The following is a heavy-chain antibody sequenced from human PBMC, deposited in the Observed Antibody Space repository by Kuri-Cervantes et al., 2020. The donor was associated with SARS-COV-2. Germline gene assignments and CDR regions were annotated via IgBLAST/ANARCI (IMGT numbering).Heavy chain of an antibody. V-gene: IGHV3-30*18. CDR3: AKGGFTVVAGYGMDV. Sequence: GESLKISCAASGFAFESYGMHWVRQAPGKGLEWVAAISYDGFDRYYYADSVKGRFTVSRDNARNTLSLQMNSLRAADTAVYYCAKGGFTVVAGYGMDVWGQGTAVTVSS. CDR2: ISYDGFDR. CDR1: GFAFESYG. D-gene: IGHD2-15*01. J-gene: IGHJ6*02.